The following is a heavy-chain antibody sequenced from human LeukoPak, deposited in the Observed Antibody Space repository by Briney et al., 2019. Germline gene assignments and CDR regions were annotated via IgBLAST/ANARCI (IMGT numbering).Heavy chain of an antibody. J-gene: IGHJ4*02. CDR1: GASISGYY. V-gene: IGHV4-59*01. CDR2: MYYSGGT. Sequence: SETLSLTCRVSGASISGYYWSWIRQPPGKGLEWIGHMYYSGGTTYNPSLKSRVSISLDTSKKHFSLKLSSVTAADTAVYYCAGTGLFFDYWSQGTLGTVSS. D-gene: IGHD7-27*01. CDR3: AGTGLFFDY.